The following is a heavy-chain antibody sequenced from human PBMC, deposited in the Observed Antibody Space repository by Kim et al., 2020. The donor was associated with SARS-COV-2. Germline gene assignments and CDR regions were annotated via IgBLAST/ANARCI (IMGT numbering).Heavy chain of an antibody. Sequence: NPSLRSRVTISVDTSKNQFSLKLSSVTAADTAVYYCARAYYDSSGYYFDYWGQGTLVTVSS. J-gene: IGHJ4*02. V-gene: IGHV4-30-2*04. D-gene: IGHD3-22*01. CDR3: ARAYYDSSGYYFDY.